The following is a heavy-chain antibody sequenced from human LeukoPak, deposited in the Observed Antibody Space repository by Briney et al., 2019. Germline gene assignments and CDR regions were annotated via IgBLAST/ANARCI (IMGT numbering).Heavy chain of an antibody. CDR3: AEAGNLGLMDV. CDR1: GFTFSSYS. CDR2: ISSSSTI. V-gene: IGHV3-48*04. Sequence: PGGSLRLSCAASGFTFSSYSMNWVRQAPGKGLEWVSYISSSSTIYYADSVKGRFTISRDNAKNSLYLQMNSLRAEDTAVYYCAEAGNLGLMDVWGKGTTVTVSS. J-gene: IGHJ6*03.